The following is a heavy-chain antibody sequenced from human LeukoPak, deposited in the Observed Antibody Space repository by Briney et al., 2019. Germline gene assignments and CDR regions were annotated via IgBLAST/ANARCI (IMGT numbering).Heavy chain of an antibody. J-gene: IGHJ6*03. Sequence: GGSLRLSCAASGFTFSNYWMHWVRQAPGRGLVWVSRINTDGSTTTYADSVKGRFTISRDNAKNTLYLQMDSLRAEDTAVYYCVRGLSGDYYYYLDVWGKGAAVTVSS. CDR1: GFTFSNYW. D-gene: IGHD5-12*01. V-gene: IGHV3-74*01. CDR2: INTDGSTT. CDR3: VRGLSGDYYYYLDV.